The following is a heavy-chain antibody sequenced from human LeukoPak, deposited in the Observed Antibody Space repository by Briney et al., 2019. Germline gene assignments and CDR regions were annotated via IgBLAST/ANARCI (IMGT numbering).Heavy chain of an antibody. CDR2: ISPTGSDR. V-gene: IGHV3-21*06. Sequence: GGSLRLSCTASGLTFSTSGFNWVRQAPGKGLEWVASISPTGSDRYHADSIKGRFTISRDNANNFLYLQMNSLTAEDTAVYYCATETNGRHYDYWGQGTLLTVSS. CDR1: GLTFSTSG. CDR3: ATETNGRHYDY. J-gene: IGHJ4*02. D-gene: IGHD1-14*01.